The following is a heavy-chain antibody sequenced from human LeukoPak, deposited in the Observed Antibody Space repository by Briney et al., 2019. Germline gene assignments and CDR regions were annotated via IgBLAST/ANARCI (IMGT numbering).Heavy chain of an antibody. Sequence: QPGGSLRLSCAASGFTFSSYWMSWVRQAPGKGLEWVANIKQDGSEKYYVDSVKGRFTISRDNAKNSLYLQMNSLRAEDTAVYYCARDEGVDTAMYPDYWGQGTLVTVSS. V-gene: IGHV3-7*01. CDR3: ARDEGVDTAMYPDY. J-gene: IGHJ4*02. CDR2: IKQDGSEK. D-gene: IGHD5-18*01. CDR1: GFTFSSYW.